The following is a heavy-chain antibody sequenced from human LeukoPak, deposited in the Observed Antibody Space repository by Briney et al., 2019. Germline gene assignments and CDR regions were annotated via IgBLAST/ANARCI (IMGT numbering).Heavy chain of an antibody. CDR3: ARNIYADSLPD. D-gene: IGHD4-17*01. V-gene: IGHV1-2*02. J-gene: IGHJ4*02. CDR1: GYTFTGYY. Sequence: ASVTVSCTASGYTFTGYYMHWVRQAPGQGLEWMGWINPNSGGTNYAQKFQGRVTMTRDTSISTAYMELSRLRSDDTAVYYCARNIYADSLPDWGQGALVTVSS. CDR2: INPNSGGT.